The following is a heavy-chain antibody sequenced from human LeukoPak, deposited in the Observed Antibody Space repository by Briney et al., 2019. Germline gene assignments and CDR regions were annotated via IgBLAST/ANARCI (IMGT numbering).Heavy chain of an antibody. CDR3: ARLGDQQQLVLTSYYGMDV. CDR1: GGSISSYY. V-gene: IGHV4-59*01. Sequence: SETLSLTCTVSGGSISSYYWNWIRQPPGKGLEWIGYIYYSGRTNYNPSLESRVTISVDTSKNDLSLKLSSVTAADTAVYYCARLGDQQQLVLTSYYGMDVWGQGTTVTVSS. D-gene: IGHD6-13*01. J-gene: IGHJ6*02. CDR2: IYYSGRT.